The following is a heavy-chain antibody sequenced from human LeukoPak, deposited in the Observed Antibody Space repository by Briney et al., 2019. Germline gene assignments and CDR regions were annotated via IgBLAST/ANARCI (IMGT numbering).Heavy chain of an antibody. CDR3: ACYGSGSYYNAAFDI. J-gene: IGHJ3*02. V-gene: IGHV1-69*13. CDR1: GGTFSSYA. Sequence: SVKVSCEASGGTFSSYAISWVRQAPGQGLEWMGGIIPIFGTANYAQKFQGRVTITADESTSTAYMELSSLRSEDTAVYYCACYGSGSYYNAAFDIWGQGTMVTVSS. D-gene: IGHD3-10*01. CDR2: IIPIFGTA.